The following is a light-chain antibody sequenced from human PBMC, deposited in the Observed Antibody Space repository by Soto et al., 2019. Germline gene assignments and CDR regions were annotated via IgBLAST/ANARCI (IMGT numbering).Light chain of an antibody. V-gene: IGLV1-44*01. CDR2: SHN. Sequence: QSVLTQPPSASGTPGQRVTISCSGSSSNIGSNTVNWYQHLPGTAPKLLIYSHNQRPSGVPDRFSGSKSGTSASLAISGLQSEDEDDYYCAAWDDSLNGPVFGGGTKLTVL. CDR3: AAWDDSLNGPV. J-gene: IGLJ2*01. CDR1: SSNIGSNT.